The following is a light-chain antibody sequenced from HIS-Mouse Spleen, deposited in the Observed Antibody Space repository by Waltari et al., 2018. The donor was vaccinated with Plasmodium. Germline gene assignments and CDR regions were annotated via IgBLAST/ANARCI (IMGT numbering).Light chain of an antibody. CDR1: VLAKKY. CDR3: YSAADNNLV. V-gene: IGLV3-27*01. CDR2: KDS. Sequence: SYELTQPSSVSVSPGQTARITCSGDVLAKKYARWFQQKPGQAPVLVIYKDSERPSGIPERCSGSSSGTTVTVTISGAQVEDEADYYGYSAADNNLVFGGGTKLTVL. J-gene: IGLJ3*02.